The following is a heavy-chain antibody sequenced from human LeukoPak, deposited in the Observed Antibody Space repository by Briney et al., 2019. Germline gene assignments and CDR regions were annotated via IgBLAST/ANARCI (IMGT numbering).Heavy chain of an antibody. J-gene: IGHJ4*02. CDR1: GGSISSYY. CDR3: ARLGLWAAFDY. D-gene: IGHD3-16*01. Sequence: SETLSLTCTVSGGSISSYYWSWIRQPPGKGLEWIGYIYYSGSTNYNPSLKSPVTISVDTSKNQFSLKLSSATAADTAVYYCARLGLWAAFDYWGQGTLVTVSS. CDR2: IYYSGST. V-gene: IGHV4-59*01.